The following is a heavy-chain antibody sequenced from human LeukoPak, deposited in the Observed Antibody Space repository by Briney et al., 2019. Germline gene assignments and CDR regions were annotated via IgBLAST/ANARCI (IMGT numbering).Heavy chain of an antibody. Sequence: PSQTLSLTCAVSGGSISSGGYSWSWIRQPPGKGLEWIGYIYHSGSTYYNPSLKSRVTISVDRSKNQFSLKLSSVTAADTAVCYCARAILGYCSGGSCYAQVPYYFDYWGQGTLVTVSS. J-gene: IGHJ4*02. D-gene: IGHD2-15*01. CDR1: GGSISSGGYS. CDR2: IYHSGST. CDR3: ARAILGYCSGGSCYAQVPYYFDY. V-gene: IGHV4-30-2*01.